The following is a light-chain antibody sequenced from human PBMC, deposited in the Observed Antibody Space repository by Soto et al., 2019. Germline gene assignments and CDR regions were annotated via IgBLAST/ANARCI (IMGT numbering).Light chain of an antibody. CDR1: SSDVGGYNY. V-gene: IGLV2-8*01. CDR3: NPYAGSNNWV. J-gene: IGLJ3*02. CDR2: EVS. Sequence: QSALTQPASVSGSPGQSITISCTGTSSDVGGYNYVSWYQQHPGKAPKLMIYEVSKRPSGVPDRFSGSKSGNTASLTVSGLQAEDEADYYCNPYAGSNNWVFGGGTQLTVL.